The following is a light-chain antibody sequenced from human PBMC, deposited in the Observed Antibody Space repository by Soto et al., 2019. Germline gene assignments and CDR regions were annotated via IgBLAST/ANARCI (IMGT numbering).Light chain of an antibody. CDR1: SSNIGAGYD. J-gene: IGLJ2*01. CDR3: AAWDDSLRGV. V-gene: IGLV1-47*01. Sequence: QSVLTQPPSVSGAPGQRVTISCTGSSSNIGAGYDVHWYQQLPRTAPKLLIYRNNQRPSGVPDRFSGSKSGTSASLAISGLRSEDEADYYCAAWDDSLRGVFGGGTQLTVL. CDR2: RNN.